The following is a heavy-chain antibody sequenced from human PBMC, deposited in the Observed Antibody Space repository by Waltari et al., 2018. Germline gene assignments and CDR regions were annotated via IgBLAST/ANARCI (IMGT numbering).Heavy chain of an antibody. J-gene: IGHJ3*02. D-gene: IGHD1-26*01. CDR3: ARRWVGATKDAFDI. Sequence: QVQLQESGPGLVKPSETLSLTCTVSGGSISSYYWSWIRQPPGKGLEWIGYIYYSGGTTNNPSLKSRVTISVDTSKNQFSLKLSSVTAADTAVYYCARRWVGATKDAFDIWGQGTMVTVSS. CDR2: IYYSGGT. V-gene: IGHV4-59*08. CDR1: GGSISSYY.